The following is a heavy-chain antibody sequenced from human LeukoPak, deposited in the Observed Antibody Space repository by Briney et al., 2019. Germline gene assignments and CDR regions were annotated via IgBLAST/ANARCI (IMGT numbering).Heavy chain of an antibody. D-gene: IGHD5-18*01. J-gene: IGHJ4*02. CDR2: MNPNSGNT. Sequence: GASVKVSCKASGYTFTSYDINWVRQATGQGLEWMGWMNPNSGNTVYAQKFQGRVTITRNTSISTAYMELSSLRSEDTAVYYCARGRRIQLGMVWGQGTLVTVSS. V-gene: IGHV1-8*03. CDR1: GYTFTSYD. CDR3: ARGRRIQLGMV.